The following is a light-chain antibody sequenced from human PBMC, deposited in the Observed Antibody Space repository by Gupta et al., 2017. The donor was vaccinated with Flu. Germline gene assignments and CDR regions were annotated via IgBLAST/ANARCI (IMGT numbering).Light chain of an antibody. Sequence: DTVMTQSPLSLPVTLGQPASISCRSSQSLVHSDGNTYLNWFQQRPGQSPRRLIYKVSTRDSGVPDRFSGRGSGTEFTLKISRVEAEDVGVYFCMQGSHWPWTFGQGTMVEI. CDR3: MQGSHWPWT. CDR1: QSLVHSDGNTY. J-gene: IGKJ1*01. CDR2: KVS. V-gene: IGKV2-30*02.